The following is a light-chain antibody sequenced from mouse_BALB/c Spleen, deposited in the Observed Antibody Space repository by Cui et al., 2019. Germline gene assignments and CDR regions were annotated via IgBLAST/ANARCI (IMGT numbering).Light chain of an antibody. Sequence: QIVLTQSPAIMSASLGEEITLTCSASSSASYMHWYQQKSGTPPKLLIYSTSNLASGVPSRFSGSGSGTFYSLTISSVEAEDAADYYCHQWSSYPWTFGGGTKLEIK. CDR3: HQWSSYPWT. CDR1: SSASY. CDR2: STS. V-gene: IGKV4-80*01. J-gene: IGKJ1*01.